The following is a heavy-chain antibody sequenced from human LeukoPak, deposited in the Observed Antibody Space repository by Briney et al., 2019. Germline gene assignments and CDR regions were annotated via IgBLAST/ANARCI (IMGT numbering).Heavy chain of an antibody. CDR1: GGSISNGDHY. V-gene: IGHV4-61*08. J-gene: IGHJ4*02. D-gene: IGHD3-10*01. CDR3: VRDRELTY. CDR2: IYNSGSST. Sequence: SETLSLTCTVSGGSISNGDHYWSWIRQHPGKGLEWIGYIYNSGSSTIYNPSLKSRVTISVDTSKNQFSLRLSSVTAADTAVYFCVRDRELTYWGQGTLVTVSS.